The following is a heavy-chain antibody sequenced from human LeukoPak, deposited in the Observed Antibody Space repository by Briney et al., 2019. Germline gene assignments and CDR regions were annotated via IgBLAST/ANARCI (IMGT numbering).Heavy chain of an antibody. CDR1: GDSLSGYY. CDR3: AREAHQARPRRFDP. D-gene: IGHD1-14*01. J-gene: IGHJ5*02. V-gene: IGHV4-59*01. CDR2: IYYSGNT. Sequence: PSETLSLTCTVSGDSLSGYYWTWIRQPPGKGLEWIGYIYYSGNTNYNPSLKSRVTISVDTSRNQFSLRLTSVTAADTAVYYCAREAHQARPRRFDPWGQGTLVTVSS.